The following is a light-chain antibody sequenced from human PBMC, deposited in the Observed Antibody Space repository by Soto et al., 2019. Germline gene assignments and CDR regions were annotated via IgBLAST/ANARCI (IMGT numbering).Light chain of an antibody. J-gene: IGLJ2*01. CDR1: SSDVGGYNY. CDR2: DVS. V-gene: IGLV2-14*01. CDR3: SSYTSSINVV. Sequence: QSVLTQPASVSGSPGQSITISCTGTSSDVGGYNYVSWYQQHPGKAPKLMVFDVSTRTSGVSNRFSGSKSGNTASLTISGLQAEDEADYYCSSYTSSINVVFGGGTQLTVL.